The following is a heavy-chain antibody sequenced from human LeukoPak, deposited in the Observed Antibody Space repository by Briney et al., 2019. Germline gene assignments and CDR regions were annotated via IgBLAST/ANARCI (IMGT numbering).Heavy chain of an antibody. V-gene: IGHV3-30*03. D-gene: IGHD6-19*01. CDR1: GFTFSSYG. CDR2: ISYDGSNK. J-gene: IGHJ4*02. Sequence: GGSLRLSRAASGFTFSSYGMHWVRQAPGKGLEWVAVISYDGSNKYYADSVKGRFTISRDNSKNTLYLQMNSLRAEDTAVYYCASGGGSGGGYFDYWGQGTLVTVSS. CDR3: ASGGGSGGGYFDY.